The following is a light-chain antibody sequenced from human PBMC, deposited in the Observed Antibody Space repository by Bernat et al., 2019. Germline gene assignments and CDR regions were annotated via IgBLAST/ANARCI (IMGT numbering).Light chain of an antibody. CDR3: QEIYSRLT. CDR1: QSISSY. J-gene: IGKJ4*01. Sequence: DIQMTQSPSSLSASVGDRVTITCRASQSISSYLNWYQQKPGKAPKLLIYTASSLQSGVPSRFSGSGSGTDFTLTISSLQPEDFATYYCQEIYSRLTFGGGTKVEIK. CDR2: TAS. V-gene: IGKV1-39*01.